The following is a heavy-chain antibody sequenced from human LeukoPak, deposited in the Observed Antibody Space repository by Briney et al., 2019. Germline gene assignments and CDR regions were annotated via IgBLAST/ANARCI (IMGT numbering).Heavy chain of an antibody. D-gene: IGHD3-3*01. Sequence: PSETLSLTCIVSGGSTSGGNYYWGWIRRPPGKGLEWIGGISSSGNTYYNPSLKGRITISIETSKNHFSLKLSSVTAADTAVYYCATLGAGPTYYDFWSGYSSFYFDYWGQGTLVTVSS. V-gene: IGHV4-39*02. CDR3: ATLGAGPTYYDFWSGYSSFYFDY. CDR1: GGSTSGGNYY. CDR2: ISSSGNT. J-gene: IGHJ4*02.